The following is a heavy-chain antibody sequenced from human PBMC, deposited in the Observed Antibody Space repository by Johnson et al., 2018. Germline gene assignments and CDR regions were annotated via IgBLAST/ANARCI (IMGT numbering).Heavy chain of an antibody. Sequence: QVQLVQSGGGVVQXGRSLRLXCAASGFTFSNYGLNWVRQAPGKGLEGVAIIWPYGSDARYADSVEGRFTVSRDNSKDTLYLKMNSLRAEDTAVYYCATRMSPSTLRWEAFDIWGQVTMVTVSS. D-gene: IGHD2-2*01. CDR2: IWPYGSDA. CDR3: ATRMSPSTLRWEAFDI. V-gene: IGHV3-33*01. J-gene: IGHJ3*02. CDR1: GFTFSNYG.